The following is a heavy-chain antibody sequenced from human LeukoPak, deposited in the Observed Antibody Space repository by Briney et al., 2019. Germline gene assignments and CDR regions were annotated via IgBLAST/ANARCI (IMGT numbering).Heavy chain of an antibody. V-gene: IGHV4-30-2*01. J-gene: IGHJ4*02. CDR3: ASGYSYGYVSNLSDY. CDR2: IYHSGST. D-gene: IGHD5-18*01. Sequence: SETLSLTCAVSGGSISSGGYSWSWIRQPPGKGLEWIGYIYHSGSTYYNPSLKSRVTISVDGSKNQFSLKLSSVTAADTAVYYCASGYSYGYVSNLSDYWGQGTLVTVSS. CDR1: GGSISSGGYS.